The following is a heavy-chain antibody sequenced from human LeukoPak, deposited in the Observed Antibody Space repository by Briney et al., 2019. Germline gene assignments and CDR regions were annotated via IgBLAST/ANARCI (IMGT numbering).Heavy chain of an antibody. CDR2: ISGSGANT. D-gene: IGHD6-19*01. V-gene: IGHV3-23*01. CDR3: ARDRGSGWYPPYWYFDL. Sequence: LSGGSLRLSCAASGFTFSTYAMSWVRQAPGKGLEWVSTISGSGANTYYADSVRGRFTISRNNAKNSLYLQMNSLRAEDTAVYYCARDRGSGWYPPYWYFDLWGRGTLVTVSS. CDR1: GFTFSTYA. J-gene: IGHJ2*01.